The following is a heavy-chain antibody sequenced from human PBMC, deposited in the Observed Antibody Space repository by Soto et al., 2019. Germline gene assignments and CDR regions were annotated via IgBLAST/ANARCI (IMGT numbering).Heavy chain of an antibody. CDR3: ARGGIAARYYYYYGMDV. D-gene: IGHD6-6*01. Sequence: GASVKVSCTASGCTFSSYAISWVRQAPGQGLERMGGIIPIFGTANYAQKFQGRVTITADESTSTAYMELSSLRSEDTAVYYCARGGIAARYYYYYGMDVWGQGTTVTVSS. J-gene: IGHJ6*02. CDR2: IIPIFGTA. V-gene: IGHV1-69*13. CDR1: GCTFSSYA.